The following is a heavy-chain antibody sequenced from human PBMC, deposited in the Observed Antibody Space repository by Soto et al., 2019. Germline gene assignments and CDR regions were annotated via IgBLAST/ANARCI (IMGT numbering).Heavy chain of an antibody. D-gene: IGHD5-18*01. CDR1: GFTFSNYG. Sequence: QVQLVESGGGVVQPGRSLRLSCAASGFTFSNYGMHWVRQAPGKGLEWVAVISYDGSNKYYADSVKGRFTISRDNSKNTLYLQMNSLRAEDTAVYYCAKWGTPMIYDFDYWGQGTLVTVSS. J-gene: IGHJ4*02. V-gene: IGHV3-30*18. CDR2: ISYDGSNK. CDR3: AKWGTPMIYDFDY.